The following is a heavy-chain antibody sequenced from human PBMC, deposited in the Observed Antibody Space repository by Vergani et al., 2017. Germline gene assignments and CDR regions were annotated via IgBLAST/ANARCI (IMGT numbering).Heavy chain of an antibody. CDR1: GYSFTSYW. Sequence: EVQLVQSGAEVKKPGESLKISCKGSGYSFTSYWIGWVRQMPGKGLEWMGIIYPGDSDTRYSPSFQGQVTISADKSISTAYLQWSSLKASDTAMYYCARGNYDDSSGYPYNWFDPWGQGTLVTVSS. V-gene: IGHV5-51*01. CDR2: IYPGDSDT. D-gene: IGHD3-22*01. CDR3: ARGNYDDSSGYPYNWFDP. J-gene: IGHJ5*02.